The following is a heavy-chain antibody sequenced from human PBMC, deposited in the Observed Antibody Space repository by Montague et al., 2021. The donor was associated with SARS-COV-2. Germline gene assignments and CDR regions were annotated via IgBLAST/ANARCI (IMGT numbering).Heavy chain of an antibody. CDR3: ATEMPAYDVFDI. Sequence: SETLSLTCTVSGGSVTSGDYYWTWIRQPPGKGLEWIGYIYNTGRTNYNPSLKSRVTISMDTSKNQFSLKVDSVSAAATAVYYCATEMPAYDVFDIWGQGTMVTGSS. V-gene: IGHV4-61*08. CDR2: IYNTGRT. D-gene: IGHD2-2*01. CDR1: GGSVTSGDYY. J-gene: IGHJ3*02.